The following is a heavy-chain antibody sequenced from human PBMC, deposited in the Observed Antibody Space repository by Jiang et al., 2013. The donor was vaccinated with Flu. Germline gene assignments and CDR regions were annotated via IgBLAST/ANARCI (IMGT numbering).Heavy chain of an antibody. CDR2: IDWDDDK. CDR1: GFSLSTSGMS. Sequence: KPTQTLTLTCTFSGFSLSTSGMSVSWIRQSPGKALEWLALIDWDDDKYYSTSLQTRLTISKDTSKNQVVLTMTNMDPVDTATYYCARSPIAALAGKWFDPWGQGTLVTVSS. CDR3: ARSPIAALAGKWFDP. V-gene: IGHV2-70*01. D-gene: IGHD6-6*01. J-gene: IGHJ5*02.